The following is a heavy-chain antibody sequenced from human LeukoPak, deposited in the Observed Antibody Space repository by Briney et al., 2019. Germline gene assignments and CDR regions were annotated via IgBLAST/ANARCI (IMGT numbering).Heavy chain of an antibody. CDR3: ARLVVVATSVASVDH. CDR1: GYNFSNHW. V-gene: IGHV5-51*01. J-gene: IGHJ4*02. CDR2: IYPDDSDT. D-gene: IGHD2-21*01. Sequence: GASLKISCKASGYNFSNHWIGWGRQMPGKGLEWMGSIYPDDSDTRYSSSFQGQVTMSVDKSISTAYLQWTSPKASDTALYYCARLVVVATSVASVDHWGQGTLVTVSS.